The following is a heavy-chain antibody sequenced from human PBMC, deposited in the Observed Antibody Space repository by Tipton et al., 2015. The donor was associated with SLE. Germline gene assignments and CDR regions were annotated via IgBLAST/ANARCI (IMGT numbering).Heavy chain of an antibody. D-gene: IGHD4-11*01. Sequence: GLVKPSETLSLTCTVSGGSISSANYYWAWVRQPPGKGLEWIGTIYYTGSAYYNPSLKSRVFISLDPSKNQFSLKLSSVTAADTAMYYCARPRERDYNDAFDIWGQGTMVIVSS. CDR2: IYYTGSA. CDR3: ARPRERDYNDAFDI. V-gene: IGHV4-39*07. CDR1: GGSISSANYY. J-gene: IGHJ3*02.